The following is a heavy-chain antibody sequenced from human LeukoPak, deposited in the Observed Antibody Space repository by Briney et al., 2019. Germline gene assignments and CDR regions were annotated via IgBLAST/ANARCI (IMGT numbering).Heavy chain of an antibody. CDR1: GGSISSYY. CDR3: ARQGSGHRVYYYYYYMDV. Sequence: SETLSLTCTVSGGSISSYYWSWIRQPPGKGLEWIGSIYYSGSTYYNPSLKSRVTISVDTSKNQFSLKLSSVTAADTAVYYCARQGSGHRVYYYYYYMDVWGKGTTVTVSS. CDR2: IYYSGST. D-gene: IGHD3-3*01. V-gene: IGHV4-59*05. J-gene: IGHJ6*03.